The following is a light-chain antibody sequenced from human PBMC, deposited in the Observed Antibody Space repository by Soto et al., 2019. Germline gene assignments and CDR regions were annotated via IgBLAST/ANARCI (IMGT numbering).Light chain of an antibody. CDR3: QQRSNWPPIT. V-gene: IGKV3D-20*02. J-gene: IGKJ5*01. CDR2: GAS. CDR1: QSVSSSY. Sequence: EIVLTQSPVTLSLSPGERATLSCMSIQSVSSSYLVWYQQKHGQAPRLLIYGASNRATGIPDRFSGSGSGTDFTLTISRLEPEDFAVYYCQQRSNWPPITFGQGTRLETK.